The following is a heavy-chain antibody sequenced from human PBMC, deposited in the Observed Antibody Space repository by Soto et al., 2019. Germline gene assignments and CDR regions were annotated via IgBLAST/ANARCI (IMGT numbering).Heavy chain of an antibody. CDR1: GGTFSSYT. J-gene: IGHJ6*03. D-gene: IGHD3-3*01. V-gene: IGHV1-69*02. CDR2: IIPILGIA. CDR3: AGSPYDFWSVGYMDV. Sequence: QVQLVQSGAEVKKPGSSVKVSCKASGGTFSSYTISWVRQAPGQGLEWMGRIIPILGIANYAQKFQGRVTITADKSTSTAYMELSSLRSDDTAVYYCAGSPYDFWSVGYMDVWGKGTTVTVSS.